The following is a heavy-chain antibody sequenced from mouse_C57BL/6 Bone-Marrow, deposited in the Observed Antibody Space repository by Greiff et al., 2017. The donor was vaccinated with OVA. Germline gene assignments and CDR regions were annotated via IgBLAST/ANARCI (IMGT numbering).Heavy chain of an antibody. CDR2: IWWDDDK. D-gene: IGHD2-5*01. Sequence: QVTLNESGPGLLQPSQTLSLTCSFSGFSLSTFGMGVGWIRQPSGQGLEWLVHIWWDDDKYYNPALKSRLTISKDTSKNQVFLKISNVDTADTATDYCARMSSNYWGLFAYWGQGTLVTVSA. CDR3: ARMSSNYWGLFAY. CDR1: GFSLSTFGMG. V-gene: IGHV8-8*01. J-gene: IGHJ3*01.